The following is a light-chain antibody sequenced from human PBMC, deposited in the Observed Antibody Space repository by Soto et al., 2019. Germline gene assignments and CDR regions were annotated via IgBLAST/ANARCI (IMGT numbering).Light chain of an antibody. CDR3: QQRSNWPIT. CDR2: DAS. CDR1: QSVSSY. Sequence: EIVLTQSPATLSLSPGERATLSCRASQSVSSYLAWYQQKPGQAPRLLIYDASNRATGTPARFSGSGSGTDFTLTVSSLKPEDFAVYYCQQRSNWPITFGQGTRLEI. J-gene: IGKJ5*01. V-gene: IGKV3-11*01.